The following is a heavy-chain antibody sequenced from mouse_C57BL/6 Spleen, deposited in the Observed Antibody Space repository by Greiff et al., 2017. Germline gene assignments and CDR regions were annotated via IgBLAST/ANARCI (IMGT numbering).Heavy chain of an antibody. D-gene: IGHD6-1*01. CDR1: GFTFSDYY. CDR3: AGPTAASYFDV. J-gene: IGHJ1*03. CDR2: ISNGGGST. Sequence: EVKLVESGGGLVQPGGSLKLSCAASGFTFSDYYMYWVRQTPERRLEWVAYISNGGGSTYYPDTVKGRYTISRDNAKNTLYLHMSRLKSEDTAMYYCAGPTAASYFDVWGTGTTVTVSS. V-gene: IGHV5-12*01.